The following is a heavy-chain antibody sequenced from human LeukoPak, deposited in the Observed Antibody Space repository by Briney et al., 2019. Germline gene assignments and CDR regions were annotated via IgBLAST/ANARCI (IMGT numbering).Heavy chain of an antibody. Sequence: SVKVSCKASGDTFNSYAISWVRQAPGQGLEWMGGIIPIFGTTNYAQKFQGRVTLTADESTSTAYMELSSLRSEDTAVYYCAREARYYDILTGYYLYYFDYWGQGTLVTVSS. CDR1: GDTFNSYA. J-gene: IGHJ4*02. CDR2: IIPIFGTT. CDR3: AREARYYDILTGYYLYYFDY. V-gene: IGHV1-69*13. D-gene: IGHD3-9*01.